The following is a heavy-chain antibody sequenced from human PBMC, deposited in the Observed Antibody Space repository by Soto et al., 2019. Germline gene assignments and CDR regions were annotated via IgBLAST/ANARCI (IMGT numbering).Heavy chain of an antibody. Sequence: SETLSLTCTVSPGSLRSYYWSWIRQPPGKGLEWIGYIYYRGSTNYSPSLKSRVTISVDTSKNQFSLKLSSVTAADTAVYYCARSVFPWGQGTLVTVSS. J-gene: IGHJ5*02. CDR3: ARSVFP. V-gene: IGHV4-59*08. CDR1: PGSLRSYY. CDR2: IYYRGST.